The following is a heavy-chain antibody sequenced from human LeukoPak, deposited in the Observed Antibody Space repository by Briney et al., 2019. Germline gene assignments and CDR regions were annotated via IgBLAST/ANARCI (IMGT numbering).Heavy chain of an antibody. J-gene: IGHJ4*02. V-gene: IGHV3-23*01. CDR3: AKAEGYSSSWYGY. D-gene: IGHD6-13*01. Sequence: GGSLRLSCAASGFAFSSYAMSWVRQAPGKGLEWVSAISGSGGSTYYADSVKGRFTISRDNSKNTLYLQMNSLRAEDTAVYYCAKAEGYSSSWYGYWGQGTLVTVSS. CDR2: ISGSGGST. CDR1: GFAFSSYA.